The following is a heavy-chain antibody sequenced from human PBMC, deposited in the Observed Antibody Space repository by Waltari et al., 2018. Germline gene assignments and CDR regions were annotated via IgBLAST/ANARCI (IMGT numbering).Heavy chain of an antibody. CDR1: GFSFSDSY. CDR2: ISSSGTFV. CDR3: ARDGGGTNRSYRYFDL. V-gene: IGHV3-11*01. J-gene: IGHJ2*01. Sequence: QVQLVESGGGLVKPGGSMRFSCAASGFSFSDSYMSWMRQAPGKGLEWISHISSSGTFVYYADSVKGRFTISRDNAKNSLYLQMNSLKDEDTAVYYCARDGGGTNRSYRYFDLWGRGTLVRVSS. D-gene: IGHD1-26*01.